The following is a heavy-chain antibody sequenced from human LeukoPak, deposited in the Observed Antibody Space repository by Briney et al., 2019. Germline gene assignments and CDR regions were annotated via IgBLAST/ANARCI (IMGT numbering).Heavy chain of an antibody. V-gene: IGHV3-30*18. D-gene: IGHD1-26*01. CDR2: ISYDGSNK. CDR3: AKDELSGSYGEYYFDY. J-gene: IGHJ4*02. CDR1: GFTFSSCG. Sequence: GGSLRLSCAASGFTFSSCGMHWVRQAPGKGLEWVAVISYDGSNKYYADSVKGRFTISRDNSKNTLYLQMNSLRAEDTAVYYCAKDELSGSYGEYYFDYWGQGTLVTVSS.